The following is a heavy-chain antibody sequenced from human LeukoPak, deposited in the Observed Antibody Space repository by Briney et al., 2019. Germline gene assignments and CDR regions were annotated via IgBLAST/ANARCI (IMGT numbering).Heavy chain of an antibody. D-gene: IGHD5-18*01. Sequence: ASVKVSCQVSGYTLTELSMHWVRQAPGKGLEWMGGIDPEDGETIYAQKFQGRVTMAEDTSTDTAYMELSRLRSEDTAVYYCGTGPGYSYGDFDYWGQGTLVTVSS. CDR2: IDPEDGET. J-gene: IGHJ4*02. CDR1: GYTLTELS. CDR3: GTGPGYSYGDFDY. V-gene: IGHV1-24*01.